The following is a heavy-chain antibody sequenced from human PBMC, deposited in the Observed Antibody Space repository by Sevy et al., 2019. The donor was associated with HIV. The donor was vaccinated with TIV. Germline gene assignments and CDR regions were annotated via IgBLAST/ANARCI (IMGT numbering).Heavy chain of an antibody. D-gene: IGHD3-16*01. CDR1: GFTFSNAW. CDR3: TTMNWGRGIDV. Sequence: GGSLRLSCAASGFTFSNAWMSWVRQAPGKGLEWVGRIKSKSDGGTTDYAAPVKGRFIISRDDSKNTLHLQMNSLKTEDTAMYYCTTMNWGRGIDVRGQGTTVTVSS. CDR2: IKSKSDGGTT. J-gene: IGHJ6*02. V-gene: IGHV3-15*01.